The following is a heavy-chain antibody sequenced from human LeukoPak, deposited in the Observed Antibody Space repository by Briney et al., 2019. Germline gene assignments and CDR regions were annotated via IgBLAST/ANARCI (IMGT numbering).Heavy chain of an antibody. Sequence: PGGSLRLSCAASGFTFDDYAMHWVRQAPGKGLEWVSGISWNSGSIGYADSVKGRFTISRDNAKNSLYLQMNSLRAEDTALYYCAKDRYSSSWYSWFDPWGQGTLVTVSS. J-gene: IGHJ5*02. CDR2: ISWNSGSI. V-gene: IGHV3-9*01. CDR1: GFTFDDYA. D-gene: IGHD6-13*01. CDR3: AKDRYSSSWYSWFDP.